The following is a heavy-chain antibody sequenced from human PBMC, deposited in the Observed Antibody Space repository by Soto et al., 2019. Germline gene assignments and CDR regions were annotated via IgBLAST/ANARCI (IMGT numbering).Heavy chain of an antibody. CDR1: GFTFSSYA. CDR3: ARVPSSRGRAHFDY. V-gene: IGHV3-30-3*01. Sequence: QVQLVESGGGVVQPGRSLRLSCAASGFTFSSYAMHWVRQAPGKGLEWVAVISYDGSNKYYADSVKGRFTISRDNSKNTLYLQMNSLRAEDTAVYYCARVPSSRGRAHFDYWVQGTLVTVSS. CDR2: ISYDGSNK. J-gene: IGHJ4*02. D-gene: IGHD2-15*01.